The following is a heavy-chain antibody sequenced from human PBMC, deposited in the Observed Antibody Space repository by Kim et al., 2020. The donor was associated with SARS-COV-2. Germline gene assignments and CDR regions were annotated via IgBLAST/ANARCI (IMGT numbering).Heavy chain of an antibody. V-gene: IGHV4-39*02. CDR3: TRRALKYWDDWFFAL. J-gene: IGHJ2*01. CDR1: GGSISSCDYY. D-gene: IGHD2-8*02. Sequence: SETLSLTCTVSGGSISSCDYYWGWIRQPPGKGLKWVGSISSSGSTYYNLSLKSRVPISVDTSRNHFSLELSSVTAADTAVYFCTRRALKYWDDWFFALWG. CDR2: ISSSGST.